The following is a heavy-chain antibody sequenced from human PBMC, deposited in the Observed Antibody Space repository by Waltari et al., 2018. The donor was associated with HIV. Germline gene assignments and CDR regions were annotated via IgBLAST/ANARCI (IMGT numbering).Heavy chain of an antibody. Sequence: QVTLRESGPALVKPTQTLTLTCTFSGFSLSISGMCVSWIRQPPGKALEWLALIDWDDDKYYSTSLKTRLTISKDTSKNQVVLTLTNMDTVDTATYYCARTRRHDFWSGYLYYFDYWGQGTLVTVAS. CDR1: GFSLSISGMC. CDR2: IDWDDDK. D-gene: IGHD3-3*01. J-gene: IGHJ4*02. CDR3: ARTRRHDFWSGYLYYFDY. V-gene: IGHV2-70*01.